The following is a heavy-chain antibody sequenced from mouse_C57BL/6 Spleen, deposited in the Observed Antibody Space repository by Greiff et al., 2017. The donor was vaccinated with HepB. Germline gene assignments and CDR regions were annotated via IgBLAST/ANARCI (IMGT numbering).Heavy chain of an antibody. D-gene: IGHD4-1*01. CDR2: IWSDGST. CDR3: ARQGLGTDYAMDY. CDR1: GFSLTSYG. V-gene: IGHV2-6-1*01. Sequence: VQLQESGPGLVAPSQSLSITCTVSGFSLTSYGVHWVRQPPGKGLEWLVVIWSDGSTTYNSALKSRLSISKDNSKSQVFLKMNSLQTDDTAMYDCARQGLGTDYAMDYWGQGTSVTVSS. J-gene: IGHJ4*01.